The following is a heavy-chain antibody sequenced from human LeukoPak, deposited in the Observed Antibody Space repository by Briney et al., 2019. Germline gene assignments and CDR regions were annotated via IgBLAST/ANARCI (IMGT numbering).Heavy chain of an antibody. D-gene: IGHD3-10*01. CDR1: GDTFTGYY. CDR3: ARSRTGSGFLFDY. Sequence: ASVKVSCKASGDTFTGYYMHWVRQAPRQGLEWMGWINPNSGGTNYAQKFQGRVTMTRDTSISTAYMELSRLRSDDTAVYYCARSRTGSGFLFDYWGQGTLVTVSS. CDR2: INPNSGGT. V-gene: IGHV1-2*02. J-gene: IGHJ4*02.